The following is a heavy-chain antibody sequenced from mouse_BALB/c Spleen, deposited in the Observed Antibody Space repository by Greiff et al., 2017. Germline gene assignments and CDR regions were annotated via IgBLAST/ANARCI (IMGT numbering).Heavy chain of an antibody. Sequence: EVQLQESGGGLVKPGGSLKLSCAASGFTFSDYYMYWVRQTPEKRLEWVATISDGGSYTYYPDSVKGRFTISRDNAKNNLYLQMSSLKSEDTAMYYCARDPNYYGSPGYFDYWGQGTTRTVSS. CDR3: ARDPNYYGSPGYFDY. D-gene: IGHD1-1*01. CDR1: GFTFSDYY. V-gene: IGHV5-4*02. CDR2: ISDGGSYT. J-gene: IGHJ2*01.